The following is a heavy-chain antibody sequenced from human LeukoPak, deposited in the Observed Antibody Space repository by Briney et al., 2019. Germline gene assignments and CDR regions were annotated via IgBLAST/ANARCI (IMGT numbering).Heavy chain of an antibody. CDR3: AREWYDFWCGSYYYMDV. CDR1: GGSFSGYY. CDR2: INHSGST. Sequence: PSETLSLTCAVYGGSFSGYYWSWIRQPPGKGLEWIGEINHSGSTNYNPSLKSRVTISVDASKNQFSLKLSSVTAADTAVYYCAREWYDFWCGSYYYMDVWGKGTTVTVCS. J-gene: IGHJ6*03. V-gene: IGHV4-34*01. D-gene: IGHD3-3*01.